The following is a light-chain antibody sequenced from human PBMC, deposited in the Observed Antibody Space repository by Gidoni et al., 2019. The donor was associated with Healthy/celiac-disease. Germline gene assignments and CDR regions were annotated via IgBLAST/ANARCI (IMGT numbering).Light chain of an antibody. Sequence: GDRVTITCQASQDISNYLNWYQQKPGKAPKLLIYDASNLETGVPSRFSGSVSGTDFTFTISSLQPEDIATYYCQQYDNLPPLFTFGPGTKVDIK. CDR1: QDISNY. CDR2: DAS. J-gene: IGKJ3*01. CDR3: QQYDNLPPLFT. V-gene: IGKV1-33*01.